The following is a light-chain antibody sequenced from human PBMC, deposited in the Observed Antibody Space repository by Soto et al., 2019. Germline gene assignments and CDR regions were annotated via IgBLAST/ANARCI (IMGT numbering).Light chain of an antibody. CDR2: AAS. CDR1: QGISTY. CDR3: QKYNSAPLT. Sequence: IGMSQSPSSQSACVGDRVTVTCRASQGISTYLNWYHQKPGKAPKLLIYAASSLQSGVPSRFSGSGSGTDFTLTISSLQPEDVAAYYCQKYNSAPLTFGGGTKVDI. J-gene: IGKJ4*01. V-gene: IGKV1-27*01.